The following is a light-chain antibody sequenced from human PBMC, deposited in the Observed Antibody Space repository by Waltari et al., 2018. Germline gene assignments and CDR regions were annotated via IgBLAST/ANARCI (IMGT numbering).Light chain of an antibody. J-gene: IGLJ1*01. CDR2: DVN. Sequence: QSALTQPASMSGSPGQSIHNSFTAPDSHIGALYYSSWYQQPPGKAPRLIIYDVNNRPSGISNRFSGSQSGNTASLTISGLQAEDEADYYCNSYTTSNTYVFGGGTKVTVL. CDR1: DSHIGALYY. V-gene: IGLV2-14*03. CDR3: NSYTTSNTYV.